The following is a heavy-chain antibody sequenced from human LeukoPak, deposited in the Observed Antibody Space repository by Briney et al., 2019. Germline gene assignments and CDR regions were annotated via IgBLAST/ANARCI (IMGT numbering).Heavy chain of an antibody. CDR1: GGSFSGYY. V-gene: IGHV4-34*01. J-gene: IGHJ3*02. CDR3: ANGTSGFAFDI. Sequence: SETLSLTCAVYGGSFSGYYWSWIRQPPGKGLEWIGEINHSGSTNYNPSLKSRVTISVDTSKNQFSLKLSSVTAADTAVYHCANGTSGFAFDIWGQGTMVTVSS. D-gene: IGHD1-26*01. CDR2: INHSGST.